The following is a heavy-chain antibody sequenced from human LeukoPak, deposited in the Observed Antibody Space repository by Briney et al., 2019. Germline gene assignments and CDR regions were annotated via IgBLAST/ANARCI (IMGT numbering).Heavy chain of an antibody. CDR2: ISSSSSYI. CDR3: ARATEYCTNGVCYARRNDWFDP. J-gene: IGHJ5*02. V-gene: IGHV3-21*01. Sequence: GGSLRLSCAASGFTFSSYSMNWVRQAPGKGLEWVSSISSSSSYIYYADSVEGRFTISRDDAKNSLYLQMNSLRAEDTAVYYCARATEYCTNGVCYARRNDWFDPWGQGTLVTVSS. CDR1: GFTFSSYS. D-gene: IGHD2-8*01.